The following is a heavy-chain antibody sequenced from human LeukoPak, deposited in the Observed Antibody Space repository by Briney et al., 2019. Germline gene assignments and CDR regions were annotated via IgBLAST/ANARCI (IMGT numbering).Heavy chain of an antibody. CDR1: GGSISSGGYY. D-gene: IGHD3-22*01. CDR3: ARQRRYYDSSGYCDY. J-gene: IGHJ4*02. V-gene: IGHV4-39*01. Sequence: SETLSLTCTVSGGSISSGGYYWSWIRQHPGKGLEWIGYIYYSGSTYYNPSLKSRVTISVDTSKNQFSLKLSSVTAADTAVYYCARQRRYYDSSGYCDYWGQGTLVTVSS. CDR2: IYYSGST.